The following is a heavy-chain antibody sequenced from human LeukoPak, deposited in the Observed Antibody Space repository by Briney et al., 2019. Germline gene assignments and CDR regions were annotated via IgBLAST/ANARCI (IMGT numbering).Heavy chain of an antibody. D-gene: IGHD4-17*01. V-gene: IGHV1-69*04. CDR2: IIPILGIA. Sequence: SVKVSCKASGDTFSSYAISWVRQALGQGLEWMGRIIPILGIANYAQKLQGRVTITADKSTSTAYMELSSLRTEETAVYYCARGPWTTVTTRLAANYYGMDVWGQGTTVTVSS. CDR3: ARGPWTTVTTRLAANYYGMDV. CDR1: GDTFSSYA. J-gene: IGHJ6*02.